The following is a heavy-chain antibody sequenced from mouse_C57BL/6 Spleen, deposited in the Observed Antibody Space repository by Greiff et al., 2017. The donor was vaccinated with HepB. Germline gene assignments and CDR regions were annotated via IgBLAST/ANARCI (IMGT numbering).Heavy chain of an antibody. Sequence: VQLQQSGPELVKPGASVKISCKASGYAFSSSWMNWVKQRPGKGLEWIGRIYPGDRDTNYNGKFKGKATLTADKSSSTAYMQLSSLTSEDSAVYFCARSTTVDYAMDYLGQGTSVTVSS. D-gene: IGHD1-1*01. V-gene: IGHV1-82*01. CDR1: GYAFSSSW. CDR2: IYPGDRDT. CDR3: ARSTTVDYAMDY. J-gene: IGHJ4*01.